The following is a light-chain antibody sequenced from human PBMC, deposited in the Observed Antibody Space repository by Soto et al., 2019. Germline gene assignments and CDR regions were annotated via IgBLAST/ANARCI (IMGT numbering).Light chain of an antibody. Sequence: EIVLTQSPGTRSLSPGERAKLSGRASQSVSSSYLAWYKQKPGQAPRLLIYGASSRATGIPDRFSGSGSGTDFTLTIRRLEPEDFAVYYCQQYGSSPLFGQGTKVDIK. CDR3: QQYGSSPL. V-gene: IGKV3-20*01. CDR2: GAS. CDR1: QSVSSSY. J-gene: IGKJ1*01.